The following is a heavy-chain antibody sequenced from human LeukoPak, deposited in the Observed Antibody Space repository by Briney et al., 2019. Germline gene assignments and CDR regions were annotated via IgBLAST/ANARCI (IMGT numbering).Heavy chain of an antibody. Sequence: ASVKVSCKASGYTFTSYDINWVRQATGQGLEWMGWMNPNSGNTGYAQKFQGRVTMTRNTPISTAYMELSSLRSEDTAVYYCARGLPYSGSYSFDYWGQGTLVTVSS. D-gene: IGHD1-26*01. J-gene: IGHJ4*02. CDR3: ARGLPYSGSYSFDY. CDR2: MNPNSGNT. V-gene: IGHV1-8*01. CDR1: GYTFTSYD.